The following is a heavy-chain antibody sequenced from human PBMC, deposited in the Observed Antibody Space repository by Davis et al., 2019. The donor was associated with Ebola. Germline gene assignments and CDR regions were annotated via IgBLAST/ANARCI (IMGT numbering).Heavy chain of an antibody. CDR3: AREGYCSGGSCYWDYYYYGMDV. D-gene: IGHD2-15*01. CDR2: ISAYNGNT. J-gene: IGHJ6*02. CDR1: GYTFTGYY. V-gene: IGHV1-18*04. Sequence: ASVKVSCKASGYTFTGYYMHWVRQAPGQGLEWMGWISAYNGNTNYAQKLQGRVTMTTDTSTSTAYMELRSLRSDDTAVYYCAREGYCSGGSCYWDYYYYGMDVWGQGTTVTVSS.